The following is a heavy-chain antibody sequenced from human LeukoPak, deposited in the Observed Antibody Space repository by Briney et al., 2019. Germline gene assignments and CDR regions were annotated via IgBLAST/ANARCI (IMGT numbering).Heavy chain of an antibody. J-gene: IGHJ4*02. D-gene: IGHD5-24*01. Sequence: GGSLRLSCAASGFTFSSYSMDWVRQAPGKGLEWVSFISSSSSYIDYADSVKGRFTISRDNAKNSLYLQMNSLRAEDTAVYYCARTIEMATISYFDYWGQGTLVTVSS. CDR3: ARTIEMATISYFDY. CDR2: ISSSSSYI. V-gene: IGHV3-21*01. CDR1: GFTFSSYS.